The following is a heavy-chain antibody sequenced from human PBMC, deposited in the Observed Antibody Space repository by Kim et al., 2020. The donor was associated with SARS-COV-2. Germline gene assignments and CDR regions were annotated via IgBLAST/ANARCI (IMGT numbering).Heavy chain of an antibody. Sequence: GGKTDYAAPVKGRFTISGDDSRNPLYLQMNTLQTEDTAVYYCTGFGEGYWGQGTLVTVSS. V-gene: IGHV3-15*01. J-gene: IGHJ4*02. D-gene: IGHD3-10*01. CDR3: TGFGEGY. CDR2: GGKT.